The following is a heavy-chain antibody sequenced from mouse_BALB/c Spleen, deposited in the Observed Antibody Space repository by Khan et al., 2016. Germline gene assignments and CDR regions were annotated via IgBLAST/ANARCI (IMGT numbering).Heavy chain of an antibody. Sequence: EVQLVESGPSLVKPSQTLSLTCSVPGDSITSGYWNWIRKFPGNKIEYMGYIRYSGTTYYNPSLKSRISITRDTSKNQFFLQLNSVTTEDTATYXCARSGDNDGDALDYWSQGTSVTVSS. CDR2: IRYSGTT. V-gene: IGHV3-8*02. CDR3: ARSGDNDGDALDY. J-gene: IGHJ4*01. CDR1: GDSITSGY. D-gene: IGHD2-4*01.